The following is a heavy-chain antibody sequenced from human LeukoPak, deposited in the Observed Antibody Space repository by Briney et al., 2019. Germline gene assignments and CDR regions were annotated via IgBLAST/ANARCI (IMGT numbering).Heavy chain of an antibody. D-gene: IGHD5-18*01. CDR2: IYSGGST. J-gene: IGHJ4*02. V-gene: IGHV3-66*01. CDR3: ATSGYSYGGLDY. Sequence: GGSLRLSCAASEFSVGSNYMTWVRQAPGKGLEWVSLIYSGGSTYYADSVKGRFTISRDNSKNTLYLQMNSLRAEDTAVYYCATSGYSYGGLDYWGQGTLVTVSS. CDR1: EFSVGSNY.